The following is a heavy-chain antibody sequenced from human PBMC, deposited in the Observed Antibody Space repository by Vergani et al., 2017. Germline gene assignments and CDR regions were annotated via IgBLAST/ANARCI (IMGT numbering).Heavy chain of an antibody. J-gene: IGHJ4*02. CDR3: ARRTGAAAGTAVDY. CDR2: IYYSGST. V-gene: IGHV4-39*01. Sequence: QLQLQESGPGLVKPSETLSLTCTVSGGSISSSSYYWGWIRQPPGKGLEWIGGIYYSGSTYYNPSLKSRVTISVDTSKNQFSLKLSSVTAADTAVYYCARRTGAAAGTAVDYWGQGTLVTVSS. D-gene: IGHD6-13*01. CDR1: GGSISSSSYY.